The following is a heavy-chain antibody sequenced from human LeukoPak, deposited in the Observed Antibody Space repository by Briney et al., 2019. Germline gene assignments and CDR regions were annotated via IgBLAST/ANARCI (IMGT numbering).Heavy chain of an antibody. V-gene: IGHV4-39*07. CDR1: GGSISSSDYY. D-gene: IGHD3-22*01. CDR2: IYYSGST. J-gene: IGHJ4*02. CDR3: ARDYDSSGYYFNYFDY. Sequence: SETLSLTCTVSGGSISSSDYYWGWIRQPPGKGLEWIGYIYYSGSTYYNPSLKSRVTISVDTSKNQFSLKLSSVTAADTAVYYCARDYDSSGYYFNYFDYWGQGTLVTVSS.